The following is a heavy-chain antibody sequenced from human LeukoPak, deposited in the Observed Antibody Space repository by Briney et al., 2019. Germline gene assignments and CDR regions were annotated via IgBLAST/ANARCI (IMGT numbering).Heavy chain of an antibody. J-gene: IGHJ4*02. V-gene: IGHV3-21*01. CDR2: ISSSSGYI. Sequence: GGSLRLSCADSGFSFSSFGMNWVRQAPGKGLEWVSSISSSSGYIYYADSVKGRFTISRENAKNSLYLQMNSLRAEDTAVYYCWRVGCVSTICYDLGYWGQGTLVTVSS. D-gene: IGHD2-2*01. CDR3: WRVGCVSTICYDLGY. CDR1: GFSFSSFG.